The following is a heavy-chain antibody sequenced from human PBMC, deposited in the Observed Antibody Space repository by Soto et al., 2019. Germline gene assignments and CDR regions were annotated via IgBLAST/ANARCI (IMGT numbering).Heavy chain of an antibody. D-gene: IGHD5-12*01. CDR3: ARTDIETTNWFDP. V-gene: IGHV4-34*02. CDR2: INHRGIT. CDR1: GESFIGYY. Sequence: QVHLQQWGAGLLKPSETLSLTCAVYGESFIGYYWTWIRQPPGKGLEWIGEINHRGITNYNPSLKSRVTISIDTSKNKFSLKLTSVTAADTSVYSCARTDIETTNWFDPWGQGTLVTVSS. J-gene: IGHJ5*02.